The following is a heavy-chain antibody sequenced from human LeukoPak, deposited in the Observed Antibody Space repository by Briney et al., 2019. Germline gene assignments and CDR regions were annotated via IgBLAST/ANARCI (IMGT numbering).Heavy chain of an antibody. D-gene: IGHD2-15*01. CDR3: ARDHGRYCSGGSCYFGGFFEY. J-gene: IGHJ4*02. V-gene: IGHV3-7*03. Sequence: GGSLRLSCAASGFTFSNYWMSWGRQAPGKGLEWVANIKQDGSEKYYVDSVKGRFTISRDNAKNSLYLQMNSLRAEDTAVYYCARDHGRYCSGGSCYFGGFFEYWGQGTLGTVSS. CDR1: GFTFSNYW. CDR2: IKQDGSEK.